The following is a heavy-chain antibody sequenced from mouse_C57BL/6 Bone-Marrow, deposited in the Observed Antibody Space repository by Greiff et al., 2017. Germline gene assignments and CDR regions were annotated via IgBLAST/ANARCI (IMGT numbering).Heavy chain of an antibody. CDR2: IDPSDSYT. CDR1: GYTFTSYW. Sequence: QVQLQQPGAELVMPGASVKLSCKASGYTFTSYWMHWVKQRPGQGLEWIGEIDPSDSYTNYNQKFKGKSTLTVDKSSSTAYMQLSSLTSEDSAVYYCAIYYGYDEPSYWGQGTLGTVSA. J-gene: IGHJ3*01. CDR3: AIYYGYDEPSY. D-gene: IGHD2-2*01. V-gene: IGHV1-69*01.